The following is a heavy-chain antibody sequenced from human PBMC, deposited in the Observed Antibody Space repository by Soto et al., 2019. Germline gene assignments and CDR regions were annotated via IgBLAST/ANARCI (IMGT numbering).Heavy chain of an antibody. D-gene: IGHD3-10*01. CDR1: GDSISSRSYY. Sequence: PSETLSLTCTVTGDSISSRSYYWGWIRQPPATGLEWIGSIYYSGSTYNNQSLRSRVSMPIDRSKNQFSLKLSSVTAADTAVYYCARVSGSGSYYMGNWFDPWGQGTLVTVSS. CDR2: IYYSGST. V-gene: IGHV4-39*07. CDR3: ARVSGSGSYYMGNWFDP. J-gene: IGHJ5*02.